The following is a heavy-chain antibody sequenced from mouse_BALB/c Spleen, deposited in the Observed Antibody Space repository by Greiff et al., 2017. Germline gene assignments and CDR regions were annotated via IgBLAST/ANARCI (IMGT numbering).Heavy chain of an antibody. D-gene: IGHD1-1*01. Sequence: QVQLQQPGAELVKPGASVKLSCKASGYTFTSYYMYWVKQRPGQGLEWIGGINPSNGGTNFNEKFKSKATLTVDKSSSTAYMQLSSLTSEDSAVYYCTRRGYGSSSPAWFAYRGQGTLVTVSA. CDR2: INPSNGGT. V-gene: IGHV1S81*02. CDR3: TRRGYGSSSPAWFAY. CDR1: GYTFTSYY. J-gene: IGHJ3*01.